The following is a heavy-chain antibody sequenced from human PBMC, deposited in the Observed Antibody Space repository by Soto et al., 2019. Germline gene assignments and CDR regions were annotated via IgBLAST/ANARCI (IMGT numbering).Heavy chain of an antibody. CDR1: GFTFSSYS. Sequence: GGSLRLSCAASGFTFSSYSMNWVRQAPGKGLEWVAVIWYDGSNKYYGDSVKGRFTISRDNSKNTLYLQMNSLRAEDTAVYYCARDARGYDYYYYYMDVWGKGTTVTVSS. CDR2: IWYDGSNK. J-gene: IGHJ6*03. V-gene: IGHV3-33*08. CDR3: ARDARGYDYYYYYMDV. D-gene: IGHD5-12*01.